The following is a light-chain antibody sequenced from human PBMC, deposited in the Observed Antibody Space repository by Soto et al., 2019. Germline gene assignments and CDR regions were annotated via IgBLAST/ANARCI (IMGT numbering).Light chain of an antibody. CDR3: CSFLDTGTYP. J-gene: IGLJ1*01. CDR1: SNDVANNKF. V-gene: IGLV2-23*01. Sequence: QSGLTEQAAVREWPGRRTTSSCSVSSNDVANNKFVSWYRQSPGKGPKLLIYEDRRRPPGVSNRFSASKSGNTASLTISGLPSYDEADYYCCSFLDTGTYPFGSGTKVTVL. CDR2: EDR.